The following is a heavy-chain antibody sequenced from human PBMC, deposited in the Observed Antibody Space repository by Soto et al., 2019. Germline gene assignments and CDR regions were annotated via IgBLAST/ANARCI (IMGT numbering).Heavy chain of an antibody. D-gene: IGHD2-15*01. CDR1: GGSFSGYY. J-gene: IGHJ6*02. CDR3: ARAGGYCSGGSCRGYYYYGMDV. Sequence: SETLSLTCAVYGGSFSGYYWSWIRQPPGKGLEWIGEINHSGSTNYNPSLKSRVTISVDTSKNQFSLKLSSVTAADTAVYYCARAGGYCSGGSCRGYYYYGMDVWGQGTTVTVSS. CDR2: INHSGST. V-gene: IGHV4-34*01.